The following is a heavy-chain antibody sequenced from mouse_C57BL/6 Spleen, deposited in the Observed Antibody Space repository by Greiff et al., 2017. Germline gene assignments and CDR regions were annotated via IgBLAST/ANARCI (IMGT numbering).Heavy chain of an antibody. CDR3: ARSYDYDRVDY. CDR1: GYSITSGYY. D-gene: IGHD2-4*01. V-gene: IGHV3-6*01. J-gene: IGHJ2*01. Sequence: EVKLMESGPGLVKPSQSLSLTCSVTGYSITSGYYWNWIRQFPGNKLEWMGYISYDGSNNYNPSLKNRISITRDTSKNQFFLKLNSVTTEDTATYYCARSYDYDRVDYWGQGTTLTVSS. CDR2: ISYDGSN.